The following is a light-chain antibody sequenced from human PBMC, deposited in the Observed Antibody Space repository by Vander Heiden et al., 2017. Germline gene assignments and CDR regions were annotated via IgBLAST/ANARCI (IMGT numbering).Light chain of an antibody. CDR2: GAS. CDR1: QGVSSY. Sequence: EIVLTQSPATLSLSAGERATLSGRASQGVSSYLAWYQHRPGQAPRLLIYGASKRATGIPARFSGSGSGTDFTLTISSLEPEDFAVYYCQQRSSWPRTFGQGTKVEI. CDR3: QQRSSWPRT. V-gene: IGKV3-11*01. J-gene: IGKJ1*01.